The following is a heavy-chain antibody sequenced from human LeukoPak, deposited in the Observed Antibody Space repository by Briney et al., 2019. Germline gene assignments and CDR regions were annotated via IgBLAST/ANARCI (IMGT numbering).Heavy chain of an antibody. CDR1: GYTFTSYG. Sequence: GASVKVSCKASGYTFTSYGISWVRQAPGQGLEWMGRIIPILGIANYAQKFQGRVTITADKSTSTAYMELSSLRSEDTAVYYCARDLDPGVRGVPTQYYWGQGTLVTVSS. V-gene: IGHV1-69*04. D-gene: IGHD3-10*01. J-gene: IGHJ4*02. CDR2: IIPILGIA. CDR3: ARDLDPGVRGVPTQYY.